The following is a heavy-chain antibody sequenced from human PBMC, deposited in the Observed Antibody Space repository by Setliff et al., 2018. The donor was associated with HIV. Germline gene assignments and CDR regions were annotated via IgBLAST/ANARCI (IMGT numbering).Heavy chain of an antibody. CDR3: ARAEMATIVAFDI. Sequence: SETLSLTCAVSGGTFSLHYYTWIRQSPLRGLEWIGEINHSGGTRYNPYLTSRVTISVDTSKNHFSLKLTSVTAADTAVYYCARAEMATIVAFDIWGQGAMVTVSS. J-gene: IGHJ3*02. CDR1: GGTFSLHY. CDR2: INHSGGT. D-gene: IGHD5-12*01. V-gene: IGHV4-34*01.